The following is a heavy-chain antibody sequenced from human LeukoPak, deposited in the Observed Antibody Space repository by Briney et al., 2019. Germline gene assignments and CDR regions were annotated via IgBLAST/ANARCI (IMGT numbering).Heavy chain of an antibody. J-gene: IGHJ5*02. Sequence: PSETLSLTCTVSGGSISSSSYYWGWIRQPPGKGLEWIASIYNSGTTYSNPSLQSRISLSVDTSKNQFSLNLTSVTAADTAVYYCARDPALTFNWFDPWGQGILVTVSS. CDR3: ARDPALTFNWFDP. CDR1: GGSISSSSYY. V-gene: IGHV4-39*07. D-gene: IGHD2-21*02. CDR2: IYNSGTT.